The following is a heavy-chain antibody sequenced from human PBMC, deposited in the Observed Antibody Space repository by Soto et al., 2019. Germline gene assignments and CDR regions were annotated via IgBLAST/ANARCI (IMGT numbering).Heavy chain of an antibody. Sequence: PGGSLRLSCAASGFTFSSYGMHWVRQAPGKGLEWVAVISYDGSNKYYADSVKGRFTISRDNSKNTLYLQMNSLRAEDTAVYYCAKDGKHYDSSGYYQKMDLWGQGTKVTVSS. J-gene: IGHJ6*02. CDR1: GFTFSSYG. V-gene: IGHV3-30*18. D-gene: IGHD3-22*01. CDR3: AKDGKHYDSSGYYQKMDL. CDR2: ISYDGSNK.